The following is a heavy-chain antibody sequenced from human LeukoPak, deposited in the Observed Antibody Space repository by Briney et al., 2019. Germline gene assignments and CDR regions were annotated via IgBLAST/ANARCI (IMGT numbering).Heavy chain of an antibody. CDR2: ISAYNGNT. CDR3: ARQGYSGHSQGAADY. J-gene: IGHJ4*02. V-gene: IGHV1-18*01. D-gene: IGHD4-23*01. CDR1: GYTFTSYG. Sequence: ASVKVSCKASGYTFTSYGFSWVRQAPGQGLEWMGWISAYNGNTNYAQKFQGRVTMTTDTSTSTAHMELRSLRSDDTAVYYCARQGYSGHSQGAADYWGQGTLVTVSS.